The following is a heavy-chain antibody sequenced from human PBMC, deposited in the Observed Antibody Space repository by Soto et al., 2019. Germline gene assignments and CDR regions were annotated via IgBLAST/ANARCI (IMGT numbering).Heavy chain of an antibody. Sequence: SETLSLTCAVSGGSISSGGYSWSWIRQPPGKGMEWIGYIYHSGSTYYNPSLKSRVTISVDRSKNQFSLKLSSVTAADTAVYYCARGANMITFGGVITDFDYWGQGTLVTVSS. CDR3: ARGANMITFGGVITDFDY. D-gene: IGHD3-16*01. J-gene: IGHJ4*02. CDR1: GGSISSGGYS. CDR2: IYHSGST. V-gene: IGHV4-30-2*01.